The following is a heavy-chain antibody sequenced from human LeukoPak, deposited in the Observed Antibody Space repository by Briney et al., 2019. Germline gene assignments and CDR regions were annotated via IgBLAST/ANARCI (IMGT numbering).Heavy chain of an antibody. V-gene: IGHV4-59*08. CDR3: ARQPNSVTTFAFDI. J-gene: IGHJ3*02. D-gene: IGHD4-17*01. CDR2: IYYSGST. CDR1: GDTISTNY. Sequence: SETLSLTCPVSGDTISTNYWSWIGQTPGKGLEWIGYIYYSGSTNYKPSLRSRVTISIDTSKNHFSLRLTSVTAADTAVYFCARQPNSVTTFAFDIWGQGTMVTVSS.